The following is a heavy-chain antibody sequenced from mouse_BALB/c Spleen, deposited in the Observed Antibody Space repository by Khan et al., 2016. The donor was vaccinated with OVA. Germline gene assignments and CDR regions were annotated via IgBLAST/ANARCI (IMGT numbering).Heavy chain of an antibody. D-gene: IGHD2-14*01. CDR1: GYTFTAYD. Sequence: QGQLPQPGPELVKRGALVKISCKASGYTFTAYDINWVKQRHVQRLEGIGWIYLGDGTTKYKEKIKGKAPLTADTPPNTAYMHLSGPTAATSAAYFCAREVFWGVCVDYWGQGTSVSVSS. V-gene: IGHV1S56*01. J-gene: IGHJ4*01. CDR2: IYLGDGTT. CDR3: AREVFWGVCVDY.